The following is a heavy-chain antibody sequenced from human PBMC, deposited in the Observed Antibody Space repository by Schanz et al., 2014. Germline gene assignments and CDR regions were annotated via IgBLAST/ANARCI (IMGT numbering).Heavy chain of an antibody. V-gene: IGHV3-48*01. CDR3: ARGPDYGSGSYSSY. CDR2: LSRDGSTI. J-gene: IGHJ4*02. Sequence: EVQLVESGGGLVQPGGSLRLSCAASGFTFTTNAMSWVRQPPGKGLEWVSYLSRDGSTIYYADSVKGRFTISRDNAKYTLYLQMHSLRAEDTALYYCARGPDYGSGSYSSYWGQGTLVTVSS. D-gene: IGHD3-10*01. CDR1: GFTFTTNA.